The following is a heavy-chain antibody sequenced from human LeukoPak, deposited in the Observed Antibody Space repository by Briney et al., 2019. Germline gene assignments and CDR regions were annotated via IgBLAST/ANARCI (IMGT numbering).Heavy chain of an antibody. Sequence: GESLQISCKGSGYSFTSYWIGWVRQMPGKGLEWMGIIYPGDSDTRYSPSFQGQVTIPADKSISTAYLQWSSLKASDTAMYYCARLLSSLDYYDSSGYYGPFDYWGQGTLVTVSS. V-gene: IGHV5-51*01. CDR2: IYPGDSDT. D-gene: IGHD3-22*01. CDR3: ARLLSSLDYYDSSGYYGPFDY. CDR1: GYSFTSYW. J-gene: IGHJ4*02.